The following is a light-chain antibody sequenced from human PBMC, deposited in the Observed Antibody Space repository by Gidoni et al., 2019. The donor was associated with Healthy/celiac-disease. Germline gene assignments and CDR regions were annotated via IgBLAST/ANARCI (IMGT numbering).Light chain of an antibody. Sequence: SALTQPPSASGSPGQSVTISCTGTSSDVGGYNYVSWYQQRPGKAPKLMIYEVSKRPSGVPDRFSGSKFGTTASLTVSGLQAEDEADYYCSSYAGSNNYVVFGGGTKLTVL. CDR1: SSDVGGYNY. J-gene: IGLJ2*01. CDR3: SSYAGSNNYVV. V-gene: IGLV2-8*01. CDR2: EVS.